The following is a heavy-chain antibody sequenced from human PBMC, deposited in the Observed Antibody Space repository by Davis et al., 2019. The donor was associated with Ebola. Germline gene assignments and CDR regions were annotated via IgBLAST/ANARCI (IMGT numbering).Heavy chain of an antibody. D-gene: IGHD1-7*01. Sequence: GESLKISCAASGFTFSSYAMHWVRQAPGKGLEWVAVISYDGSNKYYADSVKGRFTISRDNSKNTLYLQMNSLRAEDTAVYYCARDFGITGTLHWFDPWGQGTLVTVSS. CDR2: ISYDGSNK. CDR3: ARDFGITGTLHWFDP. J-gene: IGHJ5*02. V-gene: IGHV3-30-3*01. CDR1: GFTFSSYA.